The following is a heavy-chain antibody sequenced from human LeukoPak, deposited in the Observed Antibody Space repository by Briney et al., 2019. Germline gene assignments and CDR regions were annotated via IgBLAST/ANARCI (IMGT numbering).Heavy chain of an antibody. CDR2: IKPDGTDK. V-gene: IGHV3-7*01. CDR1: GFTFSNFW. D-gene: IGHD4-11*01. Sequence: GGSLRLSCAGSGFTFSNFWMNWVRQTPGKGLEWLANIKPDGTDKVYIDSVKGRFTISRDNAKNSVYLQLNGLRVEDTGVYYCSGRSDSHSIYWGQGTLVTVSS. CDR3: SGRSDSHSIY. J-gene: IGHJ4*02.